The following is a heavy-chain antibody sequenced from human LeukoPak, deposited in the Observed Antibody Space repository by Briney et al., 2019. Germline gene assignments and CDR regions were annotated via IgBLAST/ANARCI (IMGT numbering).Heavy chain of an antibody. J-gene: IGHJ4*02. V-gene: IGHV3-66*01. CDR3: ARDQQWLVPDY. CDR2: IYSGGST. Sequence: TGGSLRLSCAASGITVSSNYMNWVRQAPGKGLEWVSVIYSGGSTYYADSVKGRFTISRDNSKNTLYLQMNSLRAEDTAVYYCARDQQWLVPDYWGQGTLVTVSS. CDR1: GITVSSNY. D-gene: IGHD6-19*01.